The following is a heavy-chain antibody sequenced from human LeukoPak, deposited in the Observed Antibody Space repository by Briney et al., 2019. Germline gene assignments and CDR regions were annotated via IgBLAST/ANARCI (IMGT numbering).Heavy chain of an antibody. CDR2: ISGSGGST. CDR1: GFTFSSYA. J-gene: IGHJ4*02. V-gene: IGHV3-23*01. D-gene: IGHD6-13*01. CDR3: ARVSMLVYFDY. Sequence: PGGSLRLSCAASGFTFSSYAMSWVRLAPGKGLEWVSAISGSGGSTYYADSVKGRFTISRDNAKNSLFLLMNSLRAEDTAVYYCARVSMLVYFDYWGQGTLVTVSS.